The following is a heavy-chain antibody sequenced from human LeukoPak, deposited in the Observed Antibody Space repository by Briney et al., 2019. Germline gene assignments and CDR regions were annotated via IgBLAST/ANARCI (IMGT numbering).Heavy chain of an antibody. D-gene: IGHD2-2*01. Sequence: SQTLSLTCAISGDSVSSNSAAWNWIRQSPSRGLEWLGRTYYRSKWYNDYAVSVKSRITINPDTSKNQFSLQLNSVTPEDTAVYYCARGFCSSTSCHTAFDYWGQGTLVTVSS. CDR2: TYYRSKWYN. CDR3: ARGFCSSTSCHTAFDY. V-gene: IGHV6-1*01. CDR1: GDSVSSNSAA. J-gene: IGHJ4*02.